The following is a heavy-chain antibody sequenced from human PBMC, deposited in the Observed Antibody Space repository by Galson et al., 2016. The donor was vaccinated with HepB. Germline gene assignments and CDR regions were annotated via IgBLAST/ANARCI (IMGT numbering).Heavy chain of an antibody. J-gene: IGHJ5*02. CDR2: INPSGGST. Sequence: VKVSCKASGYTFTSYYMHWVRQAPGQGLEWMGIINPSGGSTSYAQKFQGRVTMTRDTSTSTVYMELSSLRSEDTAVYYCARDEGWNYGLSWFDPWGQGTLVTVSS. V-gene: IGHV1-46*01. CDR3: ARDEGWNYGLSWFDP. D-gene: IGHD1-7*01. CDR1: GYTFTSYY.